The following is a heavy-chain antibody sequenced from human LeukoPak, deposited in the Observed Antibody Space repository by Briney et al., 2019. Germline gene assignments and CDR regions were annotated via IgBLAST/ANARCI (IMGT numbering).Heavy chain of an antibody. CDR1: GFTFSSYA. D-gene: IGHD3-16*02. V-gene: IGHV3-23*01. CDR3: TKDYGYHYGHSDN. J-gene: IGHJ4*02. Sequence: GGSLRLSCAASGFTFSSYAMSWVRQAPGKGLEWVSVISASGGTTFYADSVKGRFTISRDKSKNTLYLRMNSLRVEDTAIYYCTKDYGYHYGHSDNWGQGTLVRVSS. CDR2: ISASGGTT.